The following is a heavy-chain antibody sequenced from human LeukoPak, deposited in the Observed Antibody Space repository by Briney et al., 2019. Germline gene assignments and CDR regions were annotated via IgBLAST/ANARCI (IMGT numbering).Heavy chain of an antibody. Sequence: WGSLRLSCAASGFTFSSYAMRWVRQAPGKGLEWVAVISYDGSNKYYADSVKGRFTISRDNSKNTLYLQMNSLRAEDTAVYYCAREAGYSSGWYDYWGQGTLVTVSS. V-gene: IGHV3-30-3*01. CDR3: AREAGYSSGWYDY. CDR1: GFTFSSYA. D-gene: IGHD6-19*01. J-gene: IGHJ4*02. CDR2: ISYDGSNK.